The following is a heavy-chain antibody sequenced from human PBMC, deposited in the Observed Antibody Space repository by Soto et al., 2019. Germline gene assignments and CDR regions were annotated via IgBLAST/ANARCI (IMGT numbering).Heavy chain of an antibody. D-gene: IGHD4-17*01. J-gene: IGHJ4*02. CDR2: INHSGST. CDR1: GGSFNGYY. CDR3: ASQRPTVTTFDY. Sequence: QVQLRQWGAGLVKPSETLSLTCAVYGGSFNGYYWNWIRQPPGKGLEWIGEINHSGSTNYNPSLKSRVSISVDTSKNQFSLRLSSVTAADTAVYHCASQRPTVTTFDYWGQGTLVTVSS. V-gene: IGHV4-34*01.